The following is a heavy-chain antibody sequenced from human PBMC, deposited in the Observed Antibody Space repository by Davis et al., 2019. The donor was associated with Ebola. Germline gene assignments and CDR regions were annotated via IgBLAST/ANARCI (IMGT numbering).Heavy chain of an antibody. CDR2: IISIFVAP. CDR1: GGTFNSYT. J-gene: IGHJ6*02. Sequence: VKVSRKASGGTFNSYTVSWVRQPPGQGLEWVGGIISIFVAPNYAQKFQGRVTITADKSTSTAYLELSSLRSEDTAVYYCATASSDYHYYYAMDVWGQGTTVTVSS. V-gene: IGHV1-69*13. CDR3: ATASSDYHYYYAMDV. D-gene: IGHD3-22*01.